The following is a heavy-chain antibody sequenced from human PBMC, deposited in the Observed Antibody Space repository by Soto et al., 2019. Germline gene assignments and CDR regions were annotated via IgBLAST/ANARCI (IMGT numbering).Heavy chain of an antibody. J-gene: IGHJ4*02. Sequence: EVQLLESGGGVEQPGGSLRLSCAASGFTFSSYVMTWVRQAPGEGLEWVSTISASGDATYHADSVRGRFTISRDNSKSTLYLQMGSLRADDTALYFCATRYCSGGTCYFESWGQGTLVAVSS. CDR2: ISASGDAT. CDR3: ATRYCSGGTCYFES. V-gene: IGHV3-23*01. CDR1: GFTFSSYV. D-gene: IGHD2-15*01.